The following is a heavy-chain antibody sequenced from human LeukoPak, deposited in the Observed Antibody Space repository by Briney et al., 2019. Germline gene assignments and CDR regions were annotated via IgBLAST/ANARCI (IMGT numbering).Heavy chain of an antibody. V-gene: IGHV4-39*01. CDR1: GGSITSDGYY. J-gene: IGHJ5*02. Sequence: ASETLSLTRTVSGGSITSDGYYWGWIRQPPGKGREWIGSIYYSGSTYYNPSLKSRVTISVAPYKNQFSLKLTSVTAADTALYYCARAGSHTTNLNWFDPWGQGTLVTVSS. CDR2: IYYSGST. D-gene: IGHD3-10*01. CDR3: ARAGSHTTNLNWFDP.